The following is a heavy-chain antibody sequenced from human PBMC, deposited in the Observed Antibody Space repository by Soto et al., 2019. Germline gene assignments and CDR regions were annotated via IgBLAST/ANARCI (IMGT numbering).Heavy chain of an antibody. V-gene: IGHV3-23*01. Sequence: PGGSLRLSCAATGFTLRTNGMSWFRQAPGKGLEWVSSILGSGGDTYYADSLKGRFTISRDNSKNTLYLQLNSLGAEDTALYYCAGHGRYSYLGQGALATLS. CDR1: GFTLRTNG. CDR2: ILGSGGDT. D-gene: IGHD1-1*01. CDR3: AGHGRYSY. J-gene: IGHJ4*02.